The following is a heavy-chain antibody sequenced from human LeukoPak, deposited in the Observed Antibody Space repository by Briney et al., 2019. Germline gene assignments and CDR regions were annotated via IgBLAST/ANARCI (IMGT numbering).Heavy chain of an antibody. CDR1: GFTFSGSA. V-gene: IGHV3-73*01. J-gene: IGHJ4*02. Sequence: GGSLRLSCAASGFTFSGSAMHWVRQASGKGLEWVGRIRSKANSYATAHAASVKGRFTISRDNSKNALYLQMNSLRAEDTAVYYCAKVTNIAAKVPNYFDYWGQGTLVTVPS. D-gene: IGHD6-13*01. CDR3: AKVTNIAAKVPNYFDY. CDR2: IRSKANSYAT.